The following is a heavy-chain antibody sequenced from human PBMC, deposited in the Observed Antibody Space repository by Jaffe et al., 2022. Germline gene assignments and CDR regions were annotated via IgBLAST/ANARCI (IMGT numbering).Heavy chain of an antibody. CDR1: GFTFSSYA. CDR2: ISGSGGST. J-gene: IGHJ3*02. CDR3: ADGANYDFWSGHGIGAFDI. Sequence: EVQLLESGGGLVQPGGSLRLSCAASGFTFSSYAMSWVRQAPGKGLEWVSAISGSGGSTYYADSVKGRFTISRDNSKNTLYLQMNSLRAEDTAVYYCADGANYDFWSGHGIGAFDIWGQGTMVTVSS. D-gene: IGHD3-3*01. V-gene: IGHV3-23*01.